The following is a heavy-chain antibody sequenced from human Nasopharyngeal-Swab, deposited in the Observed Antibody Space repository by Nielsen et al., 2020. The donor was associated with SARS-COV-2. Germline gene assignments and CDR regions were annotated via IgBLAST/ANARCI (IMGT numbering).Heavy chain of an antibody. D-gene: IGHD6-19*01. CDR3: ARGQLAVACFDY. CDR1: GFTFSSYA. Sequence: GESLKISCAASGFTFSSYAMHWVRQAPGKGLEWVAVISYDGSNKYYADSVKGRFTISRDNSKNTLYLQMNSLRAEDTAVYYCARGQLAVACFDYWGQGTLVTVSS. J-gene: IGHJ4*02. CDR2: ISYDGSNK. V-gene: IGHV3-30-3*01.